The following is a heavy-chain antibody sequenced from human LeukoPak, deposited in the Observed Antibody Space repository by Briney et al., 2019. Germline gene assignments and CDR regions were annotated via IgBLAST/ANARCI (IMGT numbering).Heavy chain of an antibody. CDR3: ASPGHYYGSGSYHYGMDV. CDR2: IWYDGSNK. J-gene: IGHJ6*02. Sequence: GGSLRLSCAASGFTFSSYGMHWVRQAPGKGLEWVAVIWYDGSNKYYADSVKGRFTISRDNSKNTLYLQMNSLRAEDTAVYYCASPGHYYGSGSYHYGMDVWGQGTTVTVSS. CDR1: GFTFSSYG. D-gene: IGHD3-10*01. V-gene: IGHV3-33*01.